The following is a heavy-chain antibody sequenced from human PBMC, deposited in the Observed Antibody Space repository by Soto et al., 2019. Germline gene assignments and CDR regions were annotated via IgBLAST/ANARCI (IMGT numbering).Heavy chain of an antibody. V-gene: IGHV1-46*01. CDR3: ARGGREADSSGYPGPAFDI. CDR2: INPSGGST. Sequence: ASVKVSCKASGYTFTSYYMHWVRQAPGQGLEWMGIINPSGGSTSYAQKFQGRVTMTRDTSTSTVYMELSSLRSEDTAVYYCARGGREADSSGYPGPAFDIWGQGTMVTVSS. CDR1: GYTFTSYY. D-gene: IGHD3-22*01. J-gene: IGHJ3*02.